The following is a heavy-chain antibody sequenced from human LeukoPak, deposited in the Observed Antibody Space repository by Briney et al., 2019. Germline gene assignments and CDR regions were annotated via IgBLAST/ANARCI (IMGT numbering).Heavy chain of an antibody. CDR1: GYTFTGYY. Sequence: GASVKVSCKASGYTFTGYYMHWVRQAPGQGLEWMGRINPNSGGTNYAQTFPGRVTMTRDTSIRTAYMELSRLRSDDTAVYYCASPRLPYYYDSSGSTQVFDYWGQGTLVTVSS. V-gene: IGHV1-2*06. J-gene: IGHJ4*02. D-gene: IGHD3-22*01. CDR2: INPNSGGT. CDR3: ASPRLPYYYDSSGSTQVFDY.